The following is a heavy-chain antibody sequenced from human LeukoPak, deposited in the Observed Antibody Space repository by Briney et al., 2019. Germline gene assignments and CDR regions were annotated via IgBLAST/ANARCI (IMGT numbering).Heavy chain of an antibody. CDR1: GYTFTSYA. V-gene: IGHV7-4-1*02. D-gene: IGHD7-27*01. CDR3: ARNPNWGWEGMYYFDY. J-gene: IGHJ4*02. Sequence: ASVTVSCKASGYTFTSYAMNWVRQAPGQGLEWMGWINTNTGNPTYAQGFTGRFVFSLDTSVSTAYLQISSLKAEDTAVYYCARNPNWGWEGMYYFDYWGQGTLVTVSS. CDR2: INTNTGNP.